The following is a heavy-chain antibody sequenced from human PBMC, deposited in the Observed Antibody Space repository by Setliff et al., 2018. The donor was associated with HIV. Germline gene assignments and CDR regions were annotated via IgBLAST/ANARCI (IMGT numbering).Heavy chain of an antibody. V-gene: IGHV1-69*13. J-gene: IGHJ5*02. CDR1: GGTFSSYV. CDR3: ARDFSGQQLVGGWFDP. D-gene: IGHD6-13*01. CDR2: IIPIFGTA. Sequence: GASVKVSCKASGGTFSSYVISWVRQAPGQGLEWMGGIIPIFGTANYAQKFQGRVTITADESTSTAYMELSSLRSDDTAVYHCARDFSGQQLVGGWFDPWGQGTLVTVSS.